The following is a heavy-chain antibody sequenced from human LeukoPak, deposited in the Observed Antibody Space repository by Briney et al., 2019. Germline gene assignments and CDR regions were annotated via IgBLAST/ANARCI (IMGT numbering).Heavy chain of an antibody. CDR1: GDSVSSSPYY. CDR3: ARYKFHNYFDP. V-gene: IGHV4-61*01. D-gene: IGHD5-24*01. J-gene: IGHJ5*02. CDR2: TFSTST. Sequence: PSETLSLTCSVSGDSVSSSPYYCGWIRQPPGKGLEWIGNTFSTSTLYNASLRSRVTILVDTSKNQFSLKLTSATAADTAIYYCARYKFHNYFDPWGQGTLVVVSS.